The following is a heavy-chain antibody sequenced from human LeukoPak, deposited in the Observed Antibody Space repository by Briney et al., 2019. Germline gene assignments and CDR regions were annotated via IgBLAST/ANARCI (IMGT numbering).Heavy chain of an antibody. Sequence: ASVKVSCKASGGTFSSYAISWVRQAPGQGLEWMGGIIPIFGTANYAQKFQGRVTITADESTSTAYMELSSLRSEDTAVYYCVTAAAGNSDAFDIWGQGTMVTVSS. CDR1: GGTFSSYA. CDR2: IIPIFGTA. D-gene: IGHD6-13*01. V-gene: IGHV1-69*13. J-gene: IGHJ3*02. CDR3: VTAAAGNSDAFDI.